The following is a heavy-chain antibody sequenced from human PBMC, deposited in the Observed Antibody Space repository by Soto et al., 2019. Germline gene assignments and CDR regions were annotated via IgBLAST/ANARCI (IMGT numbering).Heavy chain of an antibody. Sequence: SVKVSCKASGGTFSSYAISWVRQAPGQGLEWMGGIIPIFGTANYAQKFQGRVTITADKSTSTAYMELSSLRSEDTAVYYCASGYCSSTSCYYYYGMDVWGQGTTVTVSS. CDR3: ASGYCSSTSCYYYYGMDV. CDR1: GGTFSSYA. CDR2: IIPIFGTA. J-gene: IGHJ6*02. V-gene: IGHV1-69*06. D-gene: IGHD2-2*01.